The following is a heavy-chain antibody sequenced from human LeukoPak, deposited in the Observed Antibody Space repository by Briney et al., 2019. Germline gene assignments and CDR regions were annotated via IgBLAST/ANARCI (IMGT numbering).Heavy chain of an antibody. Sequence: SETLSLTCTVSGYSISSGYYWSWIRQPAGKGLEWIGRMYTSGSTSYNPSLKSRATMSVDTSKNQFSLKLSSVIAADTAVYYCARESAVRGVIQGTGNMDVWGKGTTVTISS. V-gene: IGHV4-4*07. J-gene: IGHJ6*03. CDR3: ARESAVRGVIQGTGNMDV. CDR1: GYSISSGYY. CDR2: MYTSGST. D-gene: IGHD3-10*01.